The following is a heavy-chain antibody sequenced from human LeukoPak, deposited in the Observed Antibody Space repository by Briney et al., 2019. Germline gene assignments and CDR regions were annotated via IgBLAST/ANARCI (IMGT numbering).Heavy chain of an antibody. CDR3: ARGGHYGSGSYYNETDY. D-gene: IGHD3-10*01. J-gene: IGHJ4*02. Sequence: SETLSLTCAVYGGSFSGYYWSWIRQPPGKGLEWIGEINHSGSTNYNPSLKSRVTISVDTSKNQFSLKLSSVTAADTAVYYCARGGHYGSGSYYNETDYWGQGTLVTVSS. V-gene: IGHV4-34*01. CDR2: INHSGST. CDR1: GGSFSGYY.